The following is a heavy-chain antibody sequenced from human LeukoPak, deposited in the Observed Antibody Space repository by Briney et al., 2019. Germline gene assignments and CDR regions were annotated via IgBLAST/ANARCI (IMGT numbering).Heavy chain of an antibody. CDR1: GFTFSTYG. J-gene: IGHJ4*02. V-gene: IGHV3-33*01. D-gene: IGHD3-10*01. CDR2: IWYDGSNI. CDR3: ARDLRKGSYFDC. Sequence: GRSLRLSCAASGFTFSTYGMHWVRQAPGKGLEWVALIWYDGSNIYYADSVKGRLTISRDNSKNTLYLQMNSLRADDTAVYYCARDLRKGSYFDCWGQGSLVTVSS.